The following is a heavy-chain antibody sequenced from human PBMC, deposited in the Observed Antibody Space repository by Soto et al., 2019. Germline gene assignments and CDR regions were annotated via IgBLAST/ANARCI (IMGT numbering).Heavy chain of an antibody. CDR1: GGTFSSYA. CDR3: ARVTVPRLVFNYGMDV. CDR2: IIPIFGTA. D-gene: IGHD4-4*01. Sequence: QVQLVQSGAAVKKPGSSVKVSCKASGGTFSSYAISWVRQAPGQGLEWMGGIIPIFGTANYAQKFQGRVTITADESTSTAYMELSSLRSEDTAVYYCARVTVPRLVFNYGMDVWGQGTTVTVSS. J-gene: IGHJ6*02. V-gene: IGHV1-69*01.